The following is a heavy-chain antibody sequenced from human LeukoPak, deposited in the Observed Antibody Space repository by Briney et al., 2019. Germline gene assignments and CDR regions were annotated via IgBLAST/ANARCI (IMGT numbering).Heavy chain of an antibody. CDR3: ATAYSGSYYNYYYYGMDV. Sequence: GGSLRLSCAASGFTFSNYNMNWVRQAPGKGLEWVSYISGSSSTIYYADSVRGRFTISRDNAKNSLYLQMNSLRAEDTAVYYCATAYSGSYYNYYYYGMDVWGQGTTVTVSS. D-gene: IGHD1-26*01. J-gene: IGHJ6*02. CDR1: GFTFSNYN. CDR2: ISGSSSTI. V-gene: IGHV3-48*04.